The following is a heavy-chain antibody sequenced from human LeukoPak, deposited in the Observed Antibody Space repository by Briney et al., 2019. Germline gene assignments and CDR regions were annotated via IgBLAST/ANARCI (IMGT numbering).Heavy chain of an antibody. CDR2: IWYDGSNK. D-gene: IGHD1-26*01. V-gene: IGHV3-33*06. CDR1: GFTFSSYG. Sequence: GGSLRLSCAASGFTFSSYGMHWFRQAPGKGLEWVAVIWYDGSNKYYADSVKGRFTISRDNSKNTLYLQMNSLRAEDTAVYYCAKDSGSGSYFDYWGQGTLVTVSS. J-gene: IGHJ4*02. CDR3: AKDSGSGSYFDY.